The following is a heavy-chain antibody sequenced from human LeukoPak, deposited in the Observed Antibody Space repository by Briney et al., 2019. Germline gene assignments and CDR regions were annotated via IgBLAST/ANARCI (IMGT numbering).Heavy chain of an antibody. CDR1: GGSFSGYY. CDR2: INHSGST. D-gene: IGHD6-19*01. CDR3: ARDGPDSSGWFFDY. J-gene: IGHJ4*02. V-gene: IGHV4-34*01. Sequence: SETLSLTCAVYGGSFSGYYWSWIRQPPGKGLEWIGEINHSGSTNYNPSLKSRVTISVDTSKNQFSLKLSSVTAADTAVYYCARDGPDSSGWFFDYWGQGTLVTVSS.